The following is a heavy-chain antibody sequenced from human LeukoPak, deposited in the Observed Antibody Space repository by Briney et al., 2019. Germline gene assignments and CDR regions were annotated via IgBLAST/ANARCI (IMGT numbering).Heavy chain of an antibody. CDR2: IYYTGST. J-gene: IGHJ5*02. D-gene: IGHD1-1*01. V-gene: IGHV4-59*08. CDR3: AQSLGSGNWIGNWFDP. CDR1: GDSLSSYY. Sequence: SETLSLTCTVSGDSLSSYYWSWIRQPPGKGLEWIGYIYYTGSTNYNPSLKSRVTISLDTSKNQFSLKLTSVTAADTAIYYCAQSLGSGNWIGNWFDPWGQGTLVTVSS.